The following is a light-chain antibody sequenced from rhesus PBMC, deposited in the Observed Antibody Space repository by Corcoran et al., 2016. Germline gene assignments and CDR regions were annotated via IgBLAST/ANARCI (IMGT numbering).Light chain of an antibody. J-gene: IGKJ1*01. CDR2: YAT. V-gene: IGKV1-25*01. CDR3: QQYNSLPWT. Sequence: DIQMTQSPSSVSASVGDRVTITCRASQGISSYLAWYQQKPGKAPKLLIYYATTLQSGVPSRFSGNGSGTEFTLTISSPQPEDFATYYCQQYNSLPWTFGQGTKVEIK. CDR1: QGISSY.